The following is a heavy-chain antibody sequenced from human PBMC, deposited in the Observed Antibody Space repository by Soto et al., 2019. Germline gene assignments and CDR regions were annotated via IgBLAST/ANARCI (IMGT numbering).Heavy chain of an antibody. CDR2: IYSGGST. Sequence: GGSLRLSCAASGFTVSSNYMSWVRQGPGKGLEWVSVIYSGGSTYYADSVKGRFTISRDNSKNTLYLQMNSLRAEDTAVYYCARDRVESGYPEYFQHWGQRTLVTVSS. CDR3: ARDRVESGYPEYFQH. D-gene: IGHD3-22*01. J-gene: IGHJ1*01. CDR1: GFTVSSNY. V-gene: IGHV3-53*01.